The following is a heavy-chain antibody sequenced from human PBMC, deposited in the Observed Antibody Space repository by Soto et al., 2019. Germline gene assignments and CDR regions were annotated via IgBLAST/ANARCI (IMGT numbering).Heavy chain of an antibody. CDR3: ARDPSYLGYFDY. J-gene: IGHJ4*02. Sequence: SETLSLTCTVSGGSISSYYWSWIRQPPGKGLEWIGYIHYSGSTNYNPSLKSRVTISVDTSKNQFSLKLSSVTAADTAVYYCARDPSYLGYFDYWGQGTLVTVSS. CDR1: GGSISSYY. V-gene: IGHV4-59*01. D-gene: IGHD7-27*01. CDR2: IHYSGST.